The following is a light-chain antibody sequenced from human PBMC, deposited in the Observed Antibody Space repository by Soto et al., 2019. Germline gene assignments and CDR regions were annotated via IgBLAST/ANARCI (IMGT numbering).Light chain of an antibody. CDR1: QSVDSAF. Sequence: EIVLTQSPASLSLSLGERATLSCRASQSVDSAFFAWYQQTPGHPPRLLIHGASRRAAGIPDRFSGSGSGTDFSLTFSRLEPEDFVVYYCQQYASSVTFGQGTKVEI. CDR3: QQYASSVT. CDR2: GAS. J-gene: IGKJ1*01. V-gene: IGKV3-20*01.